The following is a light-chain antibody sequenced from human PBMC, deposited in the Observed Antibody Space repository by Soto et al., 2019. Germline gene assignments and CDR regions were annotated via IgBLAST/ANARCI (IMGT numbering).Light chain of an antibody. V-gene: IGKV3-15*01. J-gene: IGKJ1*01. CDR1: QSVSYN. Sequence: EIVMTQSPATLSVSPGERATLSCRASQSVSYNLAWYQQKPGQAPRLFIYDASTRATGIPARFSGSGSGTEFTLTISSLQSEDFQVYFCQQFNNWPRTLAQGTNVDIK. CDR3: QQFNNWPRT. CDR2: DAS.